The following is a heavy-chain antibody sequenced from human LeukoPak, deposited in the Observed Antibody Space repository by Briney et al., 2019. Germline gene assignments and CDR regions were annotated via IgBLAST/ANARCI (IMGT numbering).Heavy chain of an antibody. CDR2: IDYSGST. CDR1: SGSISSNNHF. CDR3: ARTYYDILTGPGPIDY. V-gene: IGHV4-39*07. D-gene: IGHD3-9*01. Sequence: SETLSLTCTVSSGSISSNNHFWGWIRQPQGKGLEWIGNIDYSGSTDYNPSLKSRVSISVDTSKKQFYLKLTSVTAADTAVYYCARTYYDILTGPGPIDYWGQGTLVTVSS. J-gene: IGHJ4*02.